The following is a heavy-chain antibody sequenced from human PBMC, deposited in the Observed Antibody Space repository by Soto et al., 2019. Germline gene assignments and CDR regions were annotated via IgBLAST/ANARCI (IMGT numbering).Heavy chain of an antibody. CDR3: ARYGYCSGGSCYSVPVFDY. D-gene: IGHD2-15*01. J-gene: IGHJ4*02. V-gene: IGHV3-33*01. CDR1: GFTFSSYG. CDR2: IWYDGSNK. Sequence: QVQLVESGGGVVQPGRSLRLSCAASGFTFSSYGMHWVRQAPGKGLEWVADIWYDGSNKYYADSVKGRFTISRDNSKNTLYLQMNSLRAEDTAVYYCARYGYCSGGSCYSVPVFDYWGQGTLVTVSS.